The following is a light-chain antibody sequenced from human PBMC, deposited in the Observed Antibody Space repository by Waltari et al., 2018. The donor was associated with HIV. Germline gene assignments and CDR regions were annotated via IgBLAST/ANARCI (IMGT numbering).Light chain of an antibody. CDR3: GTWDSSLSAVV. CDR2: DNN. Sequence: QSVLTQPPSVSAAPGQKVTISCSGISSNIGNNYVSWYQQLPGTAPKLLMYDNNKRPSGIPDRFSGSKSGTSATLGITGLQTGDEADYYCGTWDSSLSAVVFGGGTKLTVL. V-gene: IGLV1-51*01. J-gene: IGLJ2*01. CDR1: SSNIGNNY.